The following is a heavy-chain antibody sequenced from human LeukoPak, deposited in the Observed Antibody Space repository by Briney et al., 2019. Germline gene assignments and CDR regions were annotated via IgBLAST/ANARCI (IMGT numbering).Heavy chain of an antibody. J-gene: IGHJ6*03. Sequence: SETLSLTCAVSGYSISNGYYWVWIRQPPGRGLEWIGSLYHSDSAYYNTSLRSRVSMSVDTSKNQFSLTLSFVTAADTAVYYCARQHDSYYYYYIDVWGSGTTVTDSS. V-gene: IGHV4-38-2*01. CDR2: LYHSDSA. CDR3: ARQHDSYYYYYIDV. CDR1: GYSISNGYY.